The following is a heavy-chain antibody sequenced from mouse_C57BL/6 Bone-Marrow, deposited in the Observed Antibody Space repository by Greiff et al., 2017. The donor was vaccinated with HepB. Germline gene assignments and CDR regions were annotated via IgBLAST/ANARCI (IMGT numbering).Heavy chain of an antibody. J-gene: IGHJ1*03. D-gene: IGHD1-1*01. CDR1: GFSLSTFGMG. CDR3: ARIACDYGSSYYWYFDV. CDR2: IWWDDAK. V-gene: IGHV8-8*01. Sequence: QVTLKVSGPGILQPSPPLSLTCSFSGFSLSTFGMGVGWIRQPSGKGLEWLAHIWWDDAKYYNPALKSRLTISKDTSKNHVFLKIAHVDTADTATYYCARIACDYGSSYYWYFDVWGTGTTVTVSA.